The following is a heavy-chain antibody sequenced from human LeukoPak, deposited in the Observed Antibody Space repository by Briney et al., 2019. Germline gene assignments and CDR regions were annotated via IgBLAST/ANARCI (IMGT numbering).Heavy chain of an antibody. CDR2: ISGDGGST. Sequence: GGSLRLSCAASGFTFDDYAMHWVRQAPGKGLEWVSLISGDGGSTYYADSVKGRFTISRDNSKNSLYLQMNSLRTEDTALYYCANGRYEILTGPMNWGQGTLVTVSS. D-gene: IGHD3-9*01. J-gene: IGHJ4*02. CDR3: ANGRYEILTGPMN. CDR1: GFTFDDYA. V-gene: IGHV3-43*02.